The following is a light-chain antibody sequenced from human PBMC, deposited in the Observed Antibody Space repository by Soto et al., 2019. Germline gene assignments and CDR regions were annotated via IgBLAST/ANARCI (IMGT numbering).Light chain of an antibody. J-gene: IGLJ3*02. CDR3: SSYAGSNNLWV. V-gene: IGLV2-8*01. CDR2: EVS. Sequence: QSVLTQPPSASGSPGQSVTISCTGASSDVGGYNYVSWYQQPPGKAPKLMIYEVSKRPSGVPDRFSGSKSGNTASLTVSGLQAEDEADYYCSSYAGSNNLWVFGGGTKLTVL. CDR1: SSDVGGYNY.